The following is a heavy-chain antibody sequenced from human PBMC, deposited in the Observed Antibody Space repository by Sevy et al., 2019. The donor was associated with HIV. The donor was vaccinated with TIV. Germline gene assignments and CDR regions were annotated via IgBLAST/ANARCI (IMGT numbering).Heavy chain of an antibody. J-gene: IGHJ4*02. CDR1: GFTFSSYS. Sequence: GGSLRLSCAASGFTFSSYSMNWVRQVPGKGLEWVSYISSSSSTIYYADSVKGRFTISRDNAKNSLYLQMNSLRAEDTAVYYCARDTTGTTYDYWGQGTLVTVSS. CDR2: ISSSSSTI. V-gene: IGHV3-48*01. D-gene: IGHD1-1*01. CDR3: ARDTTGTTYDY.